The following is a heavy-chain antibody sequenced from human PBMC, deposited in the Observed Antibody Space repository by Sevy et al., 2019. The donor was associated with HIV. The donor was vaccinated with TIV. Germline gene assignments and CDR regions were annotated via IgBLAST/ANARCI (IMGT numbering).Heavy chain of an antibody. CDR2: ISSSGSTI. J-gene: IGHJ5*02. CDR3: TSPAGLRFLEWLLYDPRNNWFDP. CDR1: GFPFSSYA. D-gene: IGHD3-3*01. V-gene: IGHV3-48*04. Sequence: GGSLRLSCAASGFPFSSYAMYWVRQAPGKGLEWVSYISSSGSTIYYADSVKGRFTISRDNAKNSLYLQMNTLRAEDTAVYYCTSPAGLRFLEWLLYDPRNNWFDPWGQGTLVTVSS.